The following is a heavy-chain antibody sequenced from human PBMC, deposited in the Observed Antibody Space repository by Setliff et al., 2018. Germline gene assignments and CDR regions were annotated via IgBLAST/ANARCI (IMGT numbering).Heavy chain of an antibody. CDR3: ARQLCSSGYCYATTFDY. Sequence: SETLSLTCAVSGYSISSGYYWGWIRQAPGKGLEWIASIYRSGSTYYNPSLKSRVTISVDTSKNQFPLKLSSVTASDTAVYYCARQLCSSGYCYATTFDYWGQGTLVTLSS. V-gene: IGHV4-38-2*01. CDR2: IYRSGST. CDR1: GYSISSGYY. J-gene: IGHJ4*02. D-gene: IGHD3-22*01.